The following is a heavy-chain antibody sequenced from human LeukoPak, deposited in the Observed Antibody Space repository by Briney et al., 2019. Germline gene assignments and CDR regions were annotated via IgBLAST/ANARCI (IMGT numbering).Heavy chain of an antibody. D-gene: IGHD3-10*01. V-gene: IGHV5-51*01. CDR2: IYPGDSDT. CDR3: ARRGSIDAFDV. J-gene: IGHJ3*01. Sequence: GESLQISCKCSGSHFINYGIGGVRPLSGKGLEWMGIIYPGDSDTSYNPSVQGQVTIAADMSVSTAYLQWSGLEASDAAIYYCARRGSIDAFDVWGQGTMITVSS. CDR1: GSHFINYG.